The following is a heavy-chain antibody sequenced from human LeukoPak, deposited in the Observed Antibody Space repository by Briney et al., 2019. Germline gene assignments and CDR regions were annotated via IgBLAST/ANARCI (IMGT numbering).Heavy chain of an antibody. J-gene: IGHJ4*02. CDR3: ARSLGGYYFDY. CDR2: IYTSGST. CDR1: GXSISSYY. D-gene: IGHD3-22*01. Sequence: SETLSLTCTVSGXSISSYYCTCIRQPAGKGLEWVGRIYTSGSTNYNPYLKSRVTMSVDTSKNQFSLEVSSVTAADTAVYYCARSLGGYYFDYWGQGTLVTVSS. V-gene: IGHV4-4*07.